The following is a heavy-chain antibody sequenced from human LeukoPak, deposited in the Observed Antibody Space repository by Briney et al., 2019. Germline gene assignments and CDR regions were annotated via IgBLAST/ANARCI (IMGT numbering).Heavy chain of an antibody. V-gene: IGHV3-74*01. CDR1: GFTFSAYW. Sequence: AGGSLRLSCAASGFTFSAYWMHWVRQSPGKGLIWVARSNSDGSTTDYADSVKGRFTISRDNAKNSLYLQMNSLRAEDTAVYYCARDSFSGSHIFDYWGQGTLVTVSS. D-gene: IGHD1-26*01. CDR2: SNSDGSTT. CDR3: ARDSFSGSHIFDY. J-gene: IGHJ4*02.